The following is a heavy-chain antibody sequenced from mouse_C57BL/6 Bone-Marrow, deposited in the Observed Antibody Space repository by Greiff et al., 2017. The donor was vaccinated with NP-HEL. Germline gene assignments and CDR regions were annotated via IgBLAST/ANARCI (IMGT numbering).Heavy chain of an antibody. CDR1: GYTFTDYY. V-gene: IGHV1-26*01. CDR2: INPNNGGT. D-gene: IGHD1-1*02. J-gene: IGHJ4*01. Sequence: VQLQQSGPELVKPGASVKISCKASGYTFTDYYMNWVKQSHGKSLEWIGDINPNNGGTSYNQKFKGKATLTVDKSSSTAYMELRSLTSEDSAVYYCARSRRVGYAMDYWGQGTSVTVSS. CDR3: ARSRRVGYAMDY.